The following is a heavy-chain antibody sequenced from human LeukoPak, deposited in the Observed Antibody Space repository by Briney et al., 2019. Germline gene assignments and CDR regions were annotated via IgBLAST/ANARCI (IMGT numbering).Heavy chain of an antibody. CDR2: VSGSGSNT. J-gene: IGHJ4*02. CDR1: GFTFSSYG. D-gene: IGHD6-13*01. Sequence: GGSLRLSCAASGFTFSSYGMSWVRQAPGKGLEWVSAVSGSGSNTYYADSVKGRFTISRDNTKNTLFLQMNSLRAEDTAVYYCAKAGTIAATGIMNYWGQGTLVTVSS. V-gene: IGHV3-23*01. CDR3: AKAGTIAATGIMNY.